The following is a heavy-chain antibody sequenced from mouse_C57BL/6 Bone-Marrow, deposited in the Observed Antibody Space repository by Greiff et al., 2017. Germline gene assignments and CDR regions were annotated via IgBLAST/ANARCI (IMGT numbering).Heavy chain of an antibody. J-gene: IGHJ2*01. CDR2: IDPSDSYT. CDR1: GYTFTSYW. CDR3: ARDGYYDYFDY. D-gene: IGHD2-3*01. Sequence: QVQLQQPGAELVRPGTSVKLSCKASGYTFTSYWMHWVKQRPGQGLEWIGVIDPSDSYTNYNQKFKGKATLTVDTSSSTAYMQLSSLTSADSAVYYCARDGYYDYFDYWGQGTTLTVS. V-gene: IGHV1-59*01.